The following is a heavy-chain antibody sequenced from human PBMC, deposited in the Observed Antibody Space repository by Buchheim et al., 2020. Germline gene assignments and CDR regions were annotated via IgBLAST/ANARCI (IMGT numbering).Heavy chain of an antibody. V-gene: IGHV3-30*18. CDR1: GFTFSGHG. J-gene: IGHJ4*02. Sequence: QVQLVESGGGVVQPGRSLRLSCAASGFTFSGHGMHWVRQAPGKGLEWVAIISSDGSSKHYGDSVKGRFTVSRDNSNKTLYLQMDSLRADDTAVYYCVKEWNLNYFFDYWGQGTL. CDR2: ISSDGSSK. CDR3: VKEWNLNYFFDY. D-gene: IGHD1-1*01.